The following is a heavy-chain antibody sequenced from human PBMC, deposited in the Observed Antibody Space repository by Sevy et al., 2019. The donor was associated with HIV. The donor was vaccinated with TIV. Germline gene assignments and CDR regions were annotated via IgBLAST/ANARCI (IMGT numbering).Heavy chain of an antibody. CDR3: ARAAIVAPGAPFDD. CDR2: INHRGAT. Sequence: SETLSLTCAVYGGSFSGDFWSWIRQPPGKGPEWIGEINHRGATSYNSLFKSRVSISIDTSRKQFSLKLTSVTAADTAVYDCARAAIVAPGAPFDDWGQGTLVTVSS. D-gene: IGHD6-13*01. J-gene: IGHJ4*02. V-gene: IGHV4-34*01. CDR1: GGSFSGDF.